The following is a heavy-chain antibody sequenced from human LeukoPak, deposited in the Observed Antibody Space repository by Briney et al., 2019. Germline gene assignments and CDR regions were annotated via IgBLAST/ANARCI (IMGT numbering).Heavy chain of an antibody. CDR3: AKGSTYHEFWGSYYSDS. CDR2: ISGGGSNT. D-gene: IGHD3-3*01. CDR1: GFTFSSYG. J-gene: IGHJ5*01. Sequence: GGSLRLSCAASGFTFSSYGMSWVRQAPGKGLEWVSSISGGGSNTYYADSVKGRLTISRDNSKNTLYLQMNGLRAGDTAVYFCAKGSTYHEFWGSYYSDSWGQGTLVTVSS. V-gene: IGHV3-23*01.